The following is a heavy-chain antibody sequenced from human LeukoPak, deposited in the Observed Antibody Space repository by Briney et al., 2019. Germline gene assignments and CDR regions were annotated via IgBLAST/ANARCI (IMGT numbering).Heavy chain of an antibody. V-gene: IGHV1-18*01. J-gene: IGHJ4*02. D-gene: IGHD3-22*01. CDR3: ARYVYYYDISGSARADC. CDR2: ISAYNGNT. CDR1: GYTFTSYG. Sequence: ASVKVSCKASGYTFTSYGISWVRQAPGQGLEWMGWISAYNGNTNYAQKLQGRVTMTTDTSTSTAYMELRSLRADDTAVYYCARYVYYYDISGSARADCWGQGTLVTVSS.